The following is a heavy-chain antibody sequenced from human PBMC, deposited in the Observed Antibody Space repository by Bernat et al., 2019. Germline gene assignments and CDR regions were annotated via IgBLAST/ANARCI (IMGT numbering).Heavy chain of an antibody. CDR3: ARTLGVVAATGGY. CDR2: IHYSGTT. CDR1: GGSISSSSYY. V-gene: IGHV4-39*01. Sequence: QLQLQESGPGLVKPSETLSLTCSISGGSISSSSYYWGWIRQPPGKGLEWIGSIHYSGTTYYNPSLESRLTISVDTSKNQFSLKLRSVTAADTAVYYCARTLGVVAATGGYWGQGTLVTVSS. J-gene: IGHJ4*02. D-gene: IGHD2-15*01.